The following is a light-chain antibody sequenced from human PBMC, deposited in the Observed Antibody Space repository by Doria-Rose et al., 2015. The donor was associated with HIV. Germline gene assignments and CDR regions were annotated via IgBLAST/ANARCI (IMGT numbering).Light chain of an antibody. Sequence: EIVMTQSPGTLSLSPGERATLSCRASQSFSSTYLAWYQQKPGQAPSLLIYDGSTRATGIPDSFSASGSGTDFTLTINRLEPEDFALYYCHQYGPSWTFGQGTKVE. CDR3: HQYGPSWT. V-gene: IGKV3-20*01. CDR2: DGS. J-gene: IGKJ1*01. CDR1: QSFSSTY.